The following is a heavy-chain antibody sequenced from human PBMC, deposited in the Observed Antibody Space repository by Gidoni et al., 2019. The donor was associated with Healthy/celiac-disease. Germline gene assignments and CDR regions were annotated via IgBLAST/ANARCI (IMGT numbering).Heavy chain of an antibody. D-gene: IGHD3-22*01. Sequence: QVQLQESGPGLVKPSQTLSLTCTVSGGSISRGSYYWSWIRQPAGKGLEWIGRIYTSGSTNYNPSLKSRVTISVDTSKNQFSLKLSSVTAADTAVYYCARGRQYYYDSSGYRNWFDPWGQGTLVTVSS. CDR1: GGSISRGSYY. V-gene: IGHV4-61*02. CDR3: ARGRQYYYDSSGYRNWFDP. J-gene: IGHJ5*02. CDR2: IYTSGST.